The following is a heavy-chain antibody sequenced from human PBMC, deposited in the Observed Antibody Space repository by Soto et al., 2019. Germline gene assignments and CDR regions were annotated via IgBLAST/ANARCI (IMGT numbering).Heavy chain of an antibody. CDR2: IYYSGST. CDR3: AREPRIAVAGDASVRVSPSV. J-gene: IGHJ6*02. Sequence: QVQLQESGPGLVKPSQTLSLTCTVSGGSISSGDYYWSWIRQPPGKGLEWIGYIYYSGSTYYNPSLKSRVTISVDTSKNQFSLKLSSVTAADTAVYYCAREPRIAVAGDASVRVSPSVWGQGTTVTVSS. CDR1: GGSISSGDYY. V-gene: IGHV4-30-4*01. D-gene: IGHD6-19*01.